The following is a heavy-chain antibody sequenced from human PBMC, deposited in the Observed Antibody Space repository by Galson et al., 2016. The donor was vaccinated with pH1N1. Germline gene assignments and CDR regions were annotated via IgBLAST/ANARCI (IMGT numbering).Heavy chain of an antibody. CDR3: ARAYYDPLTRFSGAFDF. CDR2: ISSGGNTM. Sequence: LRLSCAVSGFTFDSHEMNWVRQAPGKGLEWVASISSGGNTMFYADSVKGRFIISRDNAKNSLYLQMNSLRVEDTAVYYCARAYYDPLTRFSGAFDFWGQGTLVTVSS. V-gene: IGHV3-48*03. CDR1: GFTFDSHE. D-gene: IGHD3-9*01. J-gene: IGHJ4*02.